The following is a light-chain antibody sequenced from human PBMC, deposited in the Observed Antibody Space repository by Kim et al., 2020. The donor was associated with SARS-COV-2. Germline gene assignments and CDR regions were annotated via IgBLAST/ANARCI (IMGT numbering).Light chain of an antibody. CDR1: QSISDW. J-gene: IGKJ2*01. Sequence: DIQMTQSPSTLSASVGDRVTITCRASQSISDWLAWYQQKPGKAPKLLIYDASNLESGVPSRFSGSGSGTEFTLTISRLQPDDFATYYCQQYNSYSPATFGQGTKLEI. V-gene: IGKV1-5*01. CDR2: DAS. CDR3: QQYNSYSPAT.